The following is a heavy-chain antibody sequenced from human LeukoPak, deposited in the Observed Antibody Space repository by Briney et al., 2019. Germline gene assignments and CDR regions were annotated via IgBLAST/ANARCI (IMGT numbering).Heavy chain of an antibody. CDR2: IHHSGST. Sequence: SETLSLTCTVSGYSISSGYYWGWIRQPPGKGLEWIGTIHHSGSTNYNPSLKSRVTIAVDTSKNQFSLKLSSVTAADTAVYFCARQIGYSYGYFDYWGQGTLVTVSS. CDR3: ARQIGYSYGYFDY. V-gene: IGHV4-38-2*02. D-gene: IGHD5-18*01. CDR1: GYSISSGYY. J-gene: IGHJ4*02.